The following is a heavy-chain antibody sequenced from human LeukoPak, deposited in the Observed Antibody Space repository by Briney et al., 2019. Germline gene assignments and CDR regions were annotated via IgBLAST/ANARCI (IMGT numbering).Heavy chain of an antibody. CDR2: IRSSSNYK. CDR3: ARDPNYDSSGYYPLDY. CDR1: GFTFSSYS. J-gene: IGHJ4*02. V-gene: IGHV3-21*01. Sequence: GGSLRLSCAASGFTFSSYSMNWVRQAPGKGLEWVSSIRSSSNYKYYADSVKGRFTISRDNAKNSLYLQMNSLRAEDTAVYYCARDPNYDSSGYYPLDYWGQGTLVTVSS. D-gene: IGHD3-22*01.